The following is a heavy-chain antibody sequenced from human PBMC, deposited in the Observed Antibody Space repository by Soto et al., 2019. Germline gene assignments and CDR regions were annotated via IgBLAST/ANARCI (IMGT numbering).Heavy chain of an antibody. V-gene: IGHV3-21*01. J-gene: IGHJ5*02. D-gene: IGHD3-16*01. CDR2: ISSGSSYI. Sequence: VGSLRLSCAASGFTFSTYTMNCVRHSPGKGLEWISSISSGSSYIYYAGSVKGRFTISRDNAKNSLFLQMNSLRADDTAVYYCARDIMSAGAYPESLGQATKVNVS. CDR1: GFTFSTYT. CDR3: ARDIMSAGAYPES.